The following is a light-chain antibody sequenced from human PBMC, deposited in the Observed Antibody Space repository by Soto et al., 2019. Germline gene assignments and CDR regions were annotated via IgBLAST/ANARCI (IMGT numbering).Light chain of an antibody. Sequence: DTQMTQSPSSLSASVGDRVIITCRASQTISSRLNWYQQKPGKAPNLLVYAASSLQSGVPSRFTGSGSGTDFTLTISSLQPEDFATYFCQQSYTTPITFGQGTRPAIK. J-gene: IGKJ5*01. CDR1: QTISSR. CDR2: AAS. CDR3: QQSYTTPIT. V-gene: IGKV1-39*01.